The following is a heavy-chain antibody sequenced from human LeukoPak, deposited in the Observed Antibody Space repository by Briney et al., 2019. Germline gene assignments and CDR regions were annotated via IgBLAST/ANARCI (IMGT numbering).Heavy chain of an antibody. Sequence: SETLSLTCTVSGGSISSSYWCWIRHPPGTGLELIGFFYYSGSANYNPSLTSRVAISLDTSKTQFSLKMTSVTAADTAVYYCARSRYGSTNCPYYFDYWGPGTLVTVSS. D-gene: IGHD2-2*01. J-gene: IGHJ4*02. V-gene: IGHV4-59*01. CDR1: GGSISSSY. CDR3: ARSRYGSTNCPYYFDY. CDR2: FYYSGSA.